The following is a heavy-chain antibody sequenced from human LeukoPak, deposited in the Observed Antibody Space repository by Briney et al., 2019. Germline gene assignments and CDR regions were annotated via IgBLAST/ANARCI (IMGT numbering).Heavy chain of an antibody. V-gene: IGHV1-18*01. CDR3: ARVIGYCSSTSCYGYYYYMDV. CDR1: GYTFTSYG. D-gene: IGHD2-2*03. CDR2: ISAYNGNT. J-gene: IGHJ6*03. Sequence: ASVKVSCKASGYTFTSYGISWVRQAPGQGLEWMGWISAYNGNTNYAQKLQGRVTMTTDTSTSTAYMELRSLRSDDTAVYYCARVIGYCSSTSCYGYYYYMDVWGKGTTVAVSS.